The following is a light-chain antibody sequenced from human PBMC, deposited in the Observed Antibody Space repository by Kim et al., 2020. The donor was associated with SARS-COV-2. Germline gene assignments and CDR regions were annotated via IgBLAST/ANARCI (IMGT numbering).Light chain of an antibody. CDR1: TSVLYRLSNKSS. V-gene: IGKV4-1*01. CDR2: WAA. Sequence: ATMPCKVSTSVLYRLSNKSSLVRYKQKAGQPPKLLSFWAATRDSGVPDRISGSGYGTDFTLAISSLQAEDGAVYYCQQCYSTPFTFGQGTRLEIK. CDR3: QQCYSTPFT. J-gene: IGKJ5*01.